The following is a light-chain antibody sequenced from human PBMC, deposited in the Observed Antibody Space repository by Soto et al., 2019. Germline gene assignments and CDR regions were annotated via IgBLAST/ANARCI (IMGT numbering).Light chain of an antibody. CDR1: KLGTKY. CDR3: QAWDRNTYV. J-gene: IGLJ1*01. CDR2: QDA. Sequence: SSELTQPPSVSVSPGQTASITCSGDKLGTKYVAWYQQKAGQSPVVVIYQDARRPSGIPERFSGSNSGNTATLTISGTQAMDEADYYCQAWDRNTYVFGNGTKVTVL. V-gene: IGLV3-1*01.